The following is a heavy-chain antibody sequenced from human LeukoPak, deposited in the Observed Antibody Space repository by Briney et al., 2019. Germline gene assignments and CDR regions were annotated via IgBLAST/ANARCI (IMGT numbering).Heavy chain of an antibody. D-gene: IGHD3-22*01. CDR3: AKYRGSGYAAYYFDY. CDR2: ISYDGSNK. Sequence: PGGSLRLSCAASGFTFSSYAMHWVRQAPGKGLEWVAVISYDGSNKYYADSVKGRFTISRDNSKNTLYLQMNSLRAEDTAVYYCAKYRGSGYAAYYFDYWGQGTLVTVSS. J-gene: IGHJ4*02. CDR1: GFTFSSYA. V-gene: IGHV3-30-3*02.